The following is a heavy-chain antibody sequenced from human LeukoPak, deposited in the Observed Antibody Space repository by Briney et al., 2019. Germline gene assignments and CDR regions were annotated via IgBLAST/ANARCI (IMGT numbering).Heavy chain of an antibody. V-gene: IGHV4-59*01. CDR2: IYYSGST. D-gene: IGHD3-10*01. CDR1: GDSISSYY. CDR3: ARASVLLWFGELLGIDY. J-gene: IGHJ4*02. Sequence: PSETLSLTCDVSGDSISSYYWNWIRQPPGKGLEWIGYIYYSGSTNYNPSLKSRVTISVDTSKNQFSLKLSSVTAADTAVYYCARASVLLWFGELLGIDYWGQGTLVTVSS.